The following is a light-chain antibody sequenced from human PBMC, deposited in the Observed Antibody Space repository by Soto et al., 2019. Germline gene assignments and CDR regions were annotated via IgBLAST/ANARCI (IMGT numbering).Light chain of an antibody. CDR1: QSVSSN. CDR2: GAS. CDR3: QQYNNWPKT. J-gene: IGKJ1*01. Sequence: EIVMTQSPATLSVSPGERATLSCRASQSVSSNLAWYQQKPGQAPRLLIYGASTRATGIPARFSGSGSGTEFPLTISSLQSEDFAVYYCQQYNNWPKTFGQGTKVAIK. V-gene: IGKV3-15*01.